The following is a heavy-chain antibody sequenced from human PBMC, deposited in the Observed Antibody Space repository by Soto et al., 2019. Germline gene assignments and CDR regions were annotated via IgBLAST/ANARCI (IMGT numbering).Heavy chain of an antibody. CDR2: IFGSGTT. J-gene: IGHJ4*02. CDR1: GDSISVGTDY. V-gene: IGHV4-31*03. D-gene: IGHD6-6*01. CDR3: DRGLPESSNDK. Sequence: PSETLSLTCTVSGDSISVGTDYWSWIRQHPGNGLEWIGYIFGSGTTEYNPSLRSRRTISIGRSKHQFPLTVTSVNDANPAVYYCDRGLPESSNDKWGQGILVTVSS.